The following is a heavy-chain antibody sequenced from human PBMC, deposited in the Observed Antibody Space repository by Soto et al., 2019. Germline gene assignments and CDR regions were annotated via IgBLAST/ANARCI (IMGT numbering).Heavy chain of an antibody. CDR3: AKDIVPAATRPRTFDF. J-gene: IGHJ3*01. D-gene: IGHD2-2*01. CDR2: INSDGSGT. Sequence: TGGSLRLSCVASGFTFSRSRVHWVRQAPGKGLVWVSRINSDGSGTNYADSVKGRFTISRDNTKNTLYLQMNSLRAEDTAIYYCAKDIVPAATRPRTFDFWGQGTMVTVSS. V-gene: IGHV3-74*01. CDR1: GFTFSRSR.